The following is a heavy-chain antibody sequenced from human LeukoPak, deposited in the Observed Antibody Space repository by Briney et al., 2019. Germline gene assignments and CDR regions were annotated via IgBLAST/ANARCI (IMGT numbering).Heavy chain of an antibody. CDR3: STLLH. CDR2: IKSNSDGGTT. J-gene: IGHJ4*02. CDR1: GFTVSSNY. Sequence: GGSLRLSCAASGFTVSSNYMNWVRQAPGKGLEWVGRIKSNSDGGTTDYAAPVKGKFTISRDDSKHTVYLQMDSLKIEDTAVYYCSTLLHWGQGALVTVSS. V-gene: IGHV3-15*07.